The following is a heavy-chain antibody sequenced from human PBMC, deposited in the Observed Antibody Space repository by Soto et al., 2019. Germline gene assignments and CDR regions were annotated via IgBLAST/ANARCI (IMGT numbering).Heavy chain of an antibody. D-gene: IGHD3-10*01. Sequence: QLQLQESGPGLVKPSETLSLTCTVSGGSISSSSYYWGWIRQPPGKGLEWIGSIYYSGSTYYNPSLKSRVTISVDTSKNQFSLKLSSVTAADTAVYYCAGPGEPMVRGARGSDCAFDIWGQGTMVTVSS. V-gene: IGHV4-39*01. CDR2: IYYSGST. CDR1: GGSISSSSYY. J-gene: IGHJ3*02. CDR3: AGPGEPMVRGARGSDCAFDI.